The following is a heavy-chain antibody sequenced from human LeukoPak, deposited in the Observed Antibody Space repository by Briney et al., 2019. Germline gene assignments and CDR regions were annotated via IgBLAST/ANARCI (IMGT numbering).Heavy chain of an antibody. V-gene: IGHV1-18*01. D-gene: IGHD4-17*01. Sequence: GASVKVSCKASGYTFTSYGISWVRQAPGQGLEWMGWISAYNGNTNYAQKLQGRVTMTTDTSTSTAYMELRSLRSDDTAVYYCAREKNYGDYAGDGYMDVWGKGTTVTVSS. CDR2: ISAYNGNT. CDR3: AREKNYGDYAGDGYMDV. CDR1: GYTFTSYG. J-gene: IGHJ6*03.